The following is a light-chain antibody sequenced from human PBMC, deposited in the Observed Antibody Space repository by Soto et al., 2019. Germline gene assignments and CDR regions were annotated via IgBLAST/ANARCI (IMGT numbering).Light chain of an antibody. CDR2: TAS. Sequence: EVVLTQCPGTVSLSPGERATLSCRASQSVSSSSLAWYQQRPGQAPRLLIFTASSRATGTPDRFSGSGSGTDFTLTLSRLEPEDFAVYYCQLYGSSPPYIFGPGTKVDIK. CDR1: QSVSSSS. J-gene: IGKJ2*01. CDR3: QLYGSSPPYI. V-gene: IGKV3-20*01.